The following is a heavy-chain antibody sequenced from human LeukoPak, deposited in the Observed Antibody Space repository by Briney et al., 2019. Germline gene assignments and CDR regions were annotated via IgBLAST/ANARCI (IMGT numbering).Heavy chain of an antibody. D-gene: IGHD2-21*02. V-gene: IGHV4-38-2*02. CDR1: NYSISNGYY. CDR2: IYHSGNT. CDR3: AREVVTASTPDY. J-gene: IGHJ4*02. Sequence: SGTLSLTSAVSNYSISNGYYWGWIRQPPGKGLEWIGSIYHSGNTYYNPSLRSRVTISVDTSKNQFSLKLRSVTAADTAVYYCAREVVTASTPDYWGQGTLVTVSS.